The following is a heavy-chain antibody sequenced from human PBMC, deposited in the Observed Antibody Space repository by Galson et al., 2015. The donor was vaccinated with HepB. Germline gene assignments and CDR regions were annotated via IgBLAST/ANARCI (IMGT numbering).Heavy chain of an antibody. CDR3: ARARAHTIDY. Sequence: SLRLSCAASGFTFSRYSMNWVRQAPGKGLEWVSYISSSSSTIYYADSVKGRFTISRDNAKNSLYLQMNSLRAEDTAVYYCARARAHTIDYWGQGTLVTVSS. CDR2: ISSSSSTI. J-gene: IGHJ4*02. V-gene: IGHV3-48*04. CDR1: GFTFSRYS. D-gene: IGHD6-6*01.